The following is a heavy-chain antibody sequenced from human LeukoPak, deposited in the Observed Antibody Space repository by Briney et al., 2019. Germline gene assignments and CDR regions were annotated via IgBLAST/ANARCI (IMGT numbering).Heavy chain of an antibody. Sequence: SETLSLTCTVSGGSISSYYWSWIRQPPGKGLEWIGYIYYSGSTNYNTSLKSRVTISVDTSKTQFSLKLSSVTAADTAVYYCARLRYCSGGSCNNYVDYWGQGTLVTVSS. J-gene: IGHJ4*02. D-gene: IGHD2-15*01. CDR2: IYYSGST. V-gene: IGHV4-59*01. CDR3: ARLRYCSGGSCNNYVDY. CDR1: GGSISSYY.